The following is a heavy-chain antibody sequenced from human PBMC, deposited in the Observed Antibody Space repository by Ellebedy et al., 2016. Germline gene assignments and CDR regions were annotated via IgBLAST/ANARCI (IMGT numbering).Heavy chain of an antibody. CDR3: ARREYFRGSHLFHP. CDR2: IYPGDSDT. Sequence: GESLKISCQGSGYSFTNHWIVWVRQKPGKGLEFMGIIYPGDSDTKYNPSFQGQVTISADRSTRTAYLQCSGLKASDTAMYFCARREYFRGSHLFHPWGQGTLVTVAS. V-gene: IGHV5-51*01. J-gene: IGHJ5*02. CDR1: GYSFTNHW. D-gene: IGHD5-12*01.